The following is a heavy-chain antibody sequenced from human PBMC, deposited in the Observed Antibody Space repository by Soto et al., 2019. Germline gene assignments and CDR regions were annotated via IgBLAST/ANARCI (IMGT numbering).Heavy chain of an antibody. D-gene: IGHD3-22*01. CDR3: AGSSGYYKASDY. Sequence: SETLSLTCTVSGGSISNGDYYWSWIRQHPGKGLEWIGYIYYSGDTYYSPSLESRVTISVDTSKNQFSLKLSSVTAADTAVYYCAGSSGYYKASDYWGQGTLVTVSS. J-gene: IGHJ4*02. CDR2: IYYSGDT. CDR1: GGSISNGDYY. V-gene: IGHV4-31*03.